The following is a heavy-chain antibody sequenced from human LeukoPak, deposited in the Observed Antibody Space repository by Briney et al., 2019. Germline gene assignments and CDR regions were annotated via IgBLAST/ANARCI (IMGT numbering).Heavy chain of an antibody. D-gene: IGHD2-8*01. Sequence: GGSLRLSCAASGFTFSSYAMSWVRQAPGRGLEWVSAISGNGGSTYYADSVKGRFTISRDNSKNTLYLQMNSLRAEDTAVYYCAKDLRGNGYYMDVWGKGTTVTVSS. J-gene: IGHJ6*03. CDR2: ISGNGGST. CDR3: AKDLRGNGYYMDV. CDR1: GFTFSSYA. V-gene: IGHV3-23*01.